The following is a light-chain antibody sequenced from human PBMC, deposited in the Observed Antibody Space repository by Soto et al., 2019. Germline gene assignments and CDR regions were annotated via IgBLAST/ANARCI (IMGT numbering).Light chain of an antibody. J-gene: IGLJ7*01. V-gene: IGLV1-44*01. Sequence: QSVLTQPPSASGTPGQRVTISCSGSSSSIGSNTVNWYQQLPGTAPKLLIYSNNQRPSGVPDRFSGSKSGTSASLAISGLQSEDEADYSCAAWDDSLNGPVFGGGTQLTVL. CDR3: AAWDDSLNGPV. CDR1: SSSIGSNT. CDR2: SNN.